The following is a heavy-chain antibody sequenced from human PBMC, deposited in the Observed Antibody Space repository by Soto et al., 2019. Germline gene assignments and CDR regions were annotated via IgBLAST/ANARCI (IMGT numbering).Heavy chain of an antibody. CDR2: INAGNGNT. D-gene: IGHD2-2*01. CDR3: ARDKPAATGNWFDP. Sequence: ASVKVSCKASGYTFTSYAMHWVRQAPGQRLEWMGWINAGNGNTKYSQKFQGRVTITRDTSASTAYMELSSLRCEDTAVYYCARDKPAATGNWFDPWGQGTLVTVSS. J-gene: IGHJ5*02. CDR1: GYTFTSYA. V-gene: IGHV1-3*01.